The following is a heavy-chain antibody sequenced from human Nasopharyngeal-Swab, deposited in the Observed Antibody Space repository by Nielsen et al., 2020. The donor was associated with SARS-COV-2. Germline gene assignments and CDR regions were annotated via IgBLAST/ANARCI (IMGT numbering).Heavy chain of an antibody. CDR1: GGTFSSYA. D-gene: IGHD3-16*02. CDR2: IIPILGIA. J-gene: IGHJ4*02. V-gene: IGHV1-69*10. CDR3: ASSDYVWGSYRYTGAYFDY. Sequence: SVKVSCKASGGTFSSYAINWVRQAPGQGLEWMGGIIPILGIANYAQKFQGRVTITADKSTSTAYMELSSLRSEDTAVYYCASSDYVWGSYRYTGAYFDYWGQGTLVTVSS.